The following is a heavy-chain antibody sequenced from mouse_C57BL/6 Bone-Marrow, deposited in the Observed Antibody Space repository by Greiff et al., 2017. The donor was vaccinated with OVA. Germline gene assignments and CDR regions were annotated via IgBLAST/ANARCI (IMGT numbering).Heavy chain of an antibody. CDR3: AREDYYGFFDY. CDR2: IWSGGST. J-gene: IGHJ2*01. V-gene: IGHV2-2*01. CDR1: GFSLTSYG. Sequence: QVQLQQSGPGLVQPSQSLSITCTVSGFSLTSYGVHWVRQSPGKGLEWLGVIWSGGSTDYYAAFISRLSISKDNSKSQVFFKMNSLQADDTAIYYCAREDYYGFFDYWGQGTTLTVSS. D-gene: IGHD1-1*01.